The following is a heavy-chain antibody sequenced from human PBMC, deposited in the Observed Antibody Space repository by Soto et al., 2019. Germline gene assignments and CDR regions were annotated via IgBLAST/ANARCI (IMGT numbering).Heavy chain of an antibody. CDR1: GYTFTSYG. CDR3: ARELSGSSPLFYGMDV. J-gene: IGHJ6*02. CDR2: ISAYNGNT. V-gene: IGHV1-18*01. Sequence: ASVKVSCKASGYTFTSYGISWVRQAPGQGLEWMGWISAYNGNTNYAQKLQGRVTMTTDTSTSTAYMELRSLRSDDTAVYYCARELSGSSPLFYGMDVWGQGTTVTVSS. D-gene: IGHD6-6*01.